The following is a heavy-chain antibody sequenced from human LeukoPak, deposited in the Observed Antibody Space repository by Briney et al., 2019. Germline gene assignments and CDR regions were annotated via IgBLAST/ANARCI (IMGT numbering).Heavy chain of an antibody. Sequence: GGSLRLSCTASTFSFSSYEMNWVRQAPGKGLEWVSYISGSGTSIYYADSVRGRFTISTDNAKNSLYLQMNSLRAEDTAVYYCVRVRLDTAGFDYWGQGTLVTVSS. CDR1: TFSFSSYE. J-gene: IGHJ4*02. CDR2: ISGSGTSI. V-gene: IGHV3-48*03. CDR3: VRVRLDTAGFDY. D-gene: IGHD5-18*01.